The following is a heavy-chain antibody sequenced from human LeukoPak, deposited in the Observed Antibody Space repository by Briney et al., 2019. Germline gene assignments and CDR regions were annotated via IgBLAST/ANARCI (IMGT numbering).Heavy chain of an antibody. V-gene: IGHV1-8*01. J-gene: IGHJ4*02. CDR1: GYTFTSYD. D-gene: IGHD3-9*01. Sequence: ASVKVSCKASGYTFTSYDINWVRQATGQGLEWMGWMNPNSGNTGYAQKFQGRVTMTRNTSISTAYMELSSLRSEDTAVYYCARINPDYDILTGYYTFDYWGQGTLVTVSS. CDR2: MNPNSGNT. CDR3: ARINPDYDILTGYYTFDY.